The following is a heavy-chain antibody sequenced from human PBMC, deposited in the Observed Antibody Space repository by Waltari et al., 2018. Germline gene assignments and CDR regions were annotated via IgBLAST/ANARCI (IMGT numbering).Heavy chain of an antibody. CDR1: GFTFSSYA. CDR2: ISYDGSNK. CDR3: ARDLLGDSSGYSNDY. V-gene: IGHV3-30*04. D-gene: IGHD3-22*01. J-gene: IGHJ4*02. Sequence: QVQLVESGGGVVQPGRSLRLSCAASGFTFSSYAMPWVRQAPGKGLEWVAVISYDGSNKYYADSVKGRFTISRDNSKNTLYLQMNSLRAEDTAVYYCARDLLGDSSGYSNDYWGQGTLVTVSS.